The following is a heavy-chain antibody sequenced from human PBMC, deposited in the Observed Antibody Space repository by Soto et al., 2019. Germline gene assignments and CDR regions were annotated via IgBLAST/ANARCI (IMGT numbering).Heavy chain of an antibody. Sequence: GESLKISCHGTGYRFSISWIGWVRQKPGKGLEWLGNVYPSDSDVRYSPAFEGQVTISADNSINTAYLQLLNLKAADTAIYYCARLPSRHWVDYWGQGTLVTVSS. CDR3: ARLPSRHWVDY. CDR1: GYRFSISW. V-gene: IGHV5-51*01. J-gene: IGHJ4*02. D-gene: IGHD3-16*01. CDR2: VYPSDSDV.